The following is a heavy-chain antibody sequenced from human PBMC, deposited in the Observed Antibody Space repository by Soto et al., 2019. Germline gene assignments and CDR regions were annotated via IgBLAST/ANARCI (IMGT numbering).Heavy chain of an antibody. J-gene: IGHJ4*02. V-gene: IGHV3-23*01. D-gene: IGHD6-13*01. CDR3: ARGGNSWYNY. Sequence: GGTLRLSCAPSGFPFSSYTMAWLRQAPGKGLDWVSSISDTGGNTYYADSVKGRFTISRDNSKNTLYLQMNSLRADDTALYYCARGGNSWYNYWGQGALVTVSS. CDR1: GFPFSSYT. CDR2: ISDTGGNT.